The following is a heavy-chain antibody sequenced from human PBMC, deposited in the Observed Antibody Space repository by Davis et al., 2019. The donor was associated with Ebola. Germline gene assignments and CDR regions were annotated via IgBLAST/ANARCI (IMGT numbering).Heavy chain of an antibody. J-gene: IGHJ3*02. Sequence: ASVKVSCNASGDTFTNYYMHWVRQAPGQGLEWMGMINPNDGRTIYAQKFQGRVTVTRDTSTTTVYMDLSSLRSEDTALYYCTTPGGQDSGYDVFDIWGQGTMVTVSS. CDR2: INPNDGRT. V-gene: IGHV1-46*03. CDR1: GDTFTNYY. CDR3: TTPGGQDSGYDVFDI. D-gene: IGHD5-12*01.